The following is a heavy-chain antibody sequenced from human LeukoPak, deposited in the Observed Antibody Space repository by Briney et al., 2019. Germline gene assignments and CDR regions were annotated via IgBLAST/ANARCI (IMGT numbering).Heavy chain of an antibody. CDR3: ARESPDFDY. V-gene: IGHV3-23*01. CDR2: ISGSGDST. Sequence: GGSLRLSCAASGFTFSSYAMSWVRQAPGKGLEWVSVISGSGDSTYYADSVKGRFTISRDNSKNTLHLQMNSLRVEDTAVYYCARESPDFDYWGRGTLVTVSS. J-gene: IGHJ4*02. CDR1: GFTFSSYA.